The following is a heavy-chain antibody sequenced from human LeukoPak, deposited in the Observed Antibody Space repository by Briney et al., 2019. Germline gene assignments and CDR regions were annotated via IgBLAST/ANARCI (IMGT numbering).Heavy chain of an antibody. D-gene: IGHD2-21*01. V-gene: IGHV3-72*01. J-gene: IGHJ4*02. CDR3: ARGDGGQGDY. CDR1: GFTFSDHY. Sequence: GGSLRLPCAASGFTFSDHYMDWVRQAPGKGLEWVGRSKNKANSYITQYAAFVQGRFTISRDDSKNSLYLQINSLKTEDTAVYYCARGDGGQGDYWGQGTLVTVSS. CDR2: SKNKANSYIT.